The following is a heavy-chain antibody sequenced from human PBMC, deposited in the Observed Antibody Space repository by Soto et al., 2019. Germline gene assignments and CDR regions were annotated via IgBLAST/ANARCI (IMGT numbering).Heavy chain of an antibody. CDR2: MNPNSGNT. J-gene: IGHJ5*02. V-gene: IGHV1-8*01. Sequence: QVQLVQSGAEVKKPGASVKVSCNASGYTFTSYDINWVRQATGQGLEWMGWMNPNSGNTGYAQKFQGRVTMTRNTPISTDYMELRSLRSEDTAVYYCVRGLIICGGSCYPSWYDPWGQGTLVTVSS. D-gene: IGHD2-15*01. CDR1: GYTFTSYD. CDR3: VRGLIICGGSCYPSWYDP.